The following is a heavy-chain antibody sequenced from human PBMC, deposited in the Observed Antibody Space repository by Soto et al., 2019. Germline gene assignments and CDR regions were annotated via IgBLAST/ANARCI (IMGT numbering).Heavy chain of an antibody. CDR1: RFTFSSYG. V-gene: IGHV3-33*01. CDR2: IWYDGINK. Sequence: GSLRLSCAASRFTFSSYGMHWVRQAPGKGLEWVAVIWYDGINKYYADSVKGRFTISRDNSKNTLYLQMNSLRADDTAVYYCARGVVVARYSYYGMDVWRQGTTVTVSS. CDR3: ARGVVVARYSYYGMDV. D-gene: IGHD2-15*01. J-gene: IGHJ6*02.